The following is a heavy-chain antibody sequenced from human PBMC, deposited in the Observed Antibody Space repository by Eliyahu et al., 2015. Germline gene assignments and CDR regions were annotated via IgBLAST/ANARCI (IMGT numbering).Heavy chain of an antibody. D-gene: IGHD3-22*01. V-gene: IGHV3-43*02. CDR3: AKDMPYDSRDYYYGMDV. J-gene: IGHJ6*02. Sequence: EVQLVESGGGVVQPGGSLRLSCAASGFTFXDYAMHWVRQAPGKGLEWVSLISGDGGSTYYADSVKGRFTISRDNSKNSLYLQMNSLRTEDTALYYCAKDMPYDSRDYYYGMDVWGQGTTVTVSS. CDR1: GFTFXDYA. CDR2: ISGDGGST.